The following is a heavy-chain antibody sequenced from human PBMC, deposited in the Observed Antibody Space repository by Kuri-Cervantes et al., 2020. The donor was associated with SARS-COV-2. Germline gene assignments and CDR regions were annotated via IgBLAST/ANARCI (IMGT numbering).Heavy chain of an antibody. D-gene: IGHD6-13*01. V-gene: IGHV3-30*02. CDR2: VRSDGSNK. Sequence: GESLKISCAASGFIFSSYGMHWVRQAPGKGLEWVAFVRSDGSNKHYTDSVKGRFTISRDNSKNSLYLQMNSLRAEDTALYYCAREKGSSSWPIDYWGQGTLVTVSS. J-gene: IGHJ4*02. CDR1: GFIFSSYG. CDR3: AREKGSSSWPIDY.